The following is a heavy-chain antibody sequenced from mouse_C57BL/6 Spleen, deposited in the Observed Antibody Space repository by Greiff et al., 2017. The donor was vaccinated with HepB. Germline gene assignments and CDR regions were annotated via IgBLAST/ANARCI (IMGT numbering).Heavy chain of an antibody. J-gene: IGHJ4*01. CDR2: INPGSGGT. D-gene: IGHD1-1*02. V-gene: IGHV1-54*01. Sequence: VHLVESGAELVRPGTSVKVSCKASGYAFTNYLIEWVKQRPGQGLEWIGVINPGSGGTNYNEKFKGKATLTADKSSSTAYMQLSSLTSEDSEVYFCARYGSTHYYAMDYWGQGTSVTVSS. CDR3: ARYGSTHYYAMDY. CDR1: GYAFTNYL.